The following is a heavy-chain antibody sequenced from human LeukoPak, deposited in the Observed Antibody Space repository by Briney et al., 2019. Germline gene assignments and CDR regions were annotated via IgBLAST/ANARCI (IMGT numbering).Heavy chain of an antibody. CDR3: ARVRIAAAGTTPYYFDH. CDR1: GFTFSSYW. D-gene: IGHD6-13*01. V-gene: IGHV3-7*03. Sequence: GGSLRLSCAASGFTFSSYWMSWVRQAPGKGLEWVANIKQDGSEKYYVDSVKGRFTISRDNAKNSLYLQMNSLRAEDTAVYYCARVRIAAAGTTPYYFDHWGQGTLVTVSS. CDR2: IKQDGSEK. J-gene: IGHJ4*02.